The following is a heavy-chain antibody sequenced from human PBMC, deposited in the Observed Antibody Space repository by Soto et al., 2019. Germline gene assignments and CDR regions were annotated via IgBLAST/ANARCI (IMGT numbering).Heavy chain of an antibody. Sequence: QVQLVESGGGVVQPGRSLRLSCAASGFTFSRYTMHWVRQAPGKGLEWVAGVSDDGSNEYYADSVKGRFTIFRDNSKNTLNMQMNSLRAEDTAVYYCASEARTCIQLTTGFDLWGQGTLVTVCS. CDR1: GFTFSRYT. V-gene: IGHV3-30-3*01. J-gene: IGHJ5*02. D-gene: IGHD5-18*01. CDR2: VSDDGSNE. CDR3: ASEARTCIQLTTGFDL.